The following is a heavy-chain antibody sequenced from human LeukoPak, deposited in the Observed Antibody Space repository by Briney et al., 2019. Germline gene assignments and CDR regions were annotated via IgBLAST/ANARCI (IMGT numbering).Heavy chain of an antibody. CDR2: IWYDGSNK. J-gene: IGHJ4*02. D-gene: IGHD3-3*01. V-gene: IGHV3-33*01. Sequence: GGSLRLSCAASGFTFSSYGMHWVRQAPGKGLEWVAVIWYDGSNKYYADSVKGRFTISRDNSKNTLYLQMNSLRAEDTAVYYCARAARYDFWSGYYTSGYSGYDSTDFDYWGQGTLVTVSS. CDR3: ARAARYDFWSGYYTSGYSGYDSTDFDY. CDR1: GFTFSSYG.